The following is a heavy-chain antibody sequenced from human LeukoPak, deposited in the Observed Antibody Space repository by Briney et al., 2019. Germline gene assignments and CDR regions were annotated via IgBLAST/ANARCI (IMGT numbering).Heavy chain of an antibody. CDR3: AKVGYDFWSGYGRTTDY. Sequence: GGTLRLSCAGSGFTFNSYSMRWVRQAPGKGLEWVSSLSGSGGNKYYAASVKGRFTISRDNSKNTVYLQMNSLRAEDTAVYYCAKVGYDFWSGYGRTTDYWGQGTLVTVSS. D-gene: IGHD3-3*01. V-gene: IGHV3-23*01. CDR1: GFTFNSYS. CDR2: LSGSGGNK. J-gene: IGHJ4*02.